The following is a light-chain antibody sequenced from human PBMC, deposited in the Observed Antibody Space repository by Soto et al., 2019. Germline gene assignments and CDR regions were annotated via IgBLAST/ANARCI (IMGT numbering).Light chain of an antibody. Sequence: DLQMTQSPSTLSASVGDRVTITCRASQSFSSWLAWYQQKPGKAPELLIYKTSNLESGVPSRFSGSGSGTEFTLTISSLQPDDFATYYCQQYNTYPTFGQGTKLEIK. CDR3: QQYNTYPT. CDR1: QSFSSW. CDR2: KTS. V-gene: IGKV1-5*03. J-gene: IGKJ2*01.